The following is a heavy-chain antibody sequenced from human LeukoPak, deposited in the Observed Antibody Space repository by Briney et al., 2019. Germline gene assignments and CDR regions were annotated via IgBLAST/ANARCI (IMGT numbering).Heavy chain of an antibody. CDR3: AKWVPFDF. Sequence: GGSLRLSCAASGFSFSSYAMSWVRQAPGKGLEWVSTISGSATSTYYADSVKGRFTISRDNSKNILYLQINSLRAEDTAVYYCAKWVPFDFWGQGTLVTVSS. J-gene: IGHJ4*02. CDR1: GFSFSSYA. CDR2: ISGSATST. V-gene: IGHV3-23*01. D-gene: IGHD3-10*01.